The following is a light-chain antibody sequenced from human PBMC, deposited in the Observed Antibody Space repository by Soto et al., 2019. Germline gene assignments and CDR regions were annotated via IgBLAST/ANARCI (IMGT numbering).Light chain of an antibody. CDR2: THN. CDR3: AAWDDSLSGLV. J-gene: IGLJ2*01. Sequence: QSVLTQPPSASGTPGQRVTISCSGSSSNIGSNIVNWYQQLPGTAPKLLIYTHNQRPSGVPDRFSGSKSGTSASLAISGLQSEDEGDYFCAAWDDSLSGLVFGGGTKLTVL. V-gene: IGLV1-44*01. CDR1: SSNIGSNI.